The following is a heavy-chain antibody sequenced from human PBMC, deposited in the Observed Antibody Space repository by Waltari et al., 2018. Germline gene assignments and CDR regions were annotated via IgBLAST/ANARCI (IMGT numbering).Heavy chain of an antibody. J-gene: IGHJ5*02. CDR2: VDPGDGET. Sequence: EVQLVQSEAEVKKPGATVKISCKVSGYTFNDYFMHWVRPAPGKGLEWMGLVDPGDGETIYAENFQGRVIITADTSGDTAYMELSSLKSDDTAVYYCASAGHICNGSSCFISGWFDPWGQGTLVTVSS. D-gene: IGHD2-15*01. CDR1: GYTFNDYF. CDR3: ASAGHICNGSSCFISGWFDP. V-gene: IGHV1-69-2*01.